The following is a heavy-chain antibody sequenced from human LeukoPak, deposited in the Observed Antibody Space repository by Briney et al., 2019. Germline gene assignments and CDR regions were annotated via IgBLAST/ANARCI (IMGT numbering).Heavy chain of an antibody. CDR2: ISSSGSTI. J-gene: IGHJ4*02. Sequence: PGGSLRLSCAASGFTFSDYYMSWLRQAPGQGLEWVSYISSSGSTIYYADSVKGRFTISRDNAKNSLYLQMNSLRAEDTAVYYCARDYIAVAEGAFDYWGQGTLVTVSS. D-gene: IGHD6-19*01. CDR3: ARDYIAVAEGAFDY. V-gene: IGHV3-11*01. CDR1: GFTFSDYY.